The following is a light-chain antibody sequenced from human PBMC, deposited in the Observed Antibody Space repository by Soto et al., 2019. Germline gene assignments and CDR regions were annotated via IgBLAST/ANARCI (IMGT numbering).Light chain of an antibody. CDR3: QQYETFSGT. Sequence: DIQMTQSPSTLSASVGDRVTITCRASQSISSWLAWYQQKPGKAPKLLIYDASSLESGVPSRFSGSGSGTKFTLTIASLQPDDFATYYCQQYETFSGTFGQGTKVDIK. CDR2: DAS. V-gene: IGKV1-5*01. J-gene: IGKJ1*01. CDR1: QSISSW.